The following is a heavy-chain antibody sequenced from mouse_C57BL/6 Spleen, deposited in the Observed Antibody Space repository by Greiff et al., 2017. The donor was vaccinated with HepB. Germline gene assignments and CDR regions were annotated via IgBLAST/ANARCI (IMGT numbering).Heavy chain of an antibody. Sequence: EVKLKESGPVLVKPGASVKMSCKASGYTFTDYYMNWVKQSHGKSLEWIGVINPYNGGTSYNQKFKGKATLTVDKSSSTAYMELNSLTSEDSAVYYCARTGRSSYFDYWGQGTTLTVSS. J-gene: IGHJ2*01. CDR2: INPYNGGT. D-gene: IGHD1-1*01. CDR3: ARTGRSSYFDY. V-gene: IGHV1-19*01. CDR1: GYTFTDYY.